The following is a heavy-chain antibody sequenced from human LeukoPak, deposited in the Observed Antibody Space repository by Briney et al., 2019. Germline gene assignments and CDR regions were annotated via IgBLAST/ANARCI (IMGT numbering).Heavy chain of an antibody. D-gene: IGHD2-15*01. CDR1: GYTFTGYY. V-gene: IGHV1-2*02. CDR3: ARVSGSGGSVNYYYYMDV. J-gene: IGHJ6*03. Sequence: ASVKVSCKASGYTFTGYYMHWVRQAPGQGLEWMGWINPNSGGTNYAQKFQGRVTMTRDTSISTAYMELSRLRSDDTAVYYCARVSGSGGSVNYYYYMDVWGKGTTVTISS. CDR2: INPNSGGT.